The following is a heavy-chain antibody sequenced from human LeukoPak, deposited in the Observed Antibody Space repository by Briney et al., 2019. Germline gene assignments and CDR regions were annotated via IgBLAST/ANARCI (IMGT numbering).Heavy chain of an antibody. CDR3: ARHFTYYYDSSGYPRDAFDI. J-gene: IGHJ3*02. Sequence: SETLSLTCTVSGGSISPYYWSWIRQSPGKGLVWIGYIYYSGSTNYNPSLKSRDTISVDMSKNQVSLKLSSVTAADTALYYCARHFTYYYDSSGYPRDAFDIWGQGTMVTVSS. V-gene: IGHV4-59*08. D-gene: IGHD3-22*01. CDR2: IYYSGST. CDR1: GGSISPYY.